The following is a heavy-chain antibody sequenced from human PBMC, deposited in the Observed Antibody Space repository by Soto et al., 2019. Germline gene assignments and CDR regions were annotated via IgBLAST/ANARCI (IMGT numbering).Heavy chain of an antibody. V-gene: IGHV3-23*01. CDR1: GFSFSSFA. CDR2: ISDGGGT. Sequence: PGGSLRLSCAVSGFSFSSFAMSWVRKAPGKGLEWVSVISDGGGTYDADAVKGRFTLSRDNSKNTLYLQMNSLRAEDTAIFYYAKVGHKGMWYQMDIWGKGTLVTVSS. J-gene: IGHJ4*02. CDR3: AKVGHKGMWYQMDI. D-gene: IGHD2-15*01.